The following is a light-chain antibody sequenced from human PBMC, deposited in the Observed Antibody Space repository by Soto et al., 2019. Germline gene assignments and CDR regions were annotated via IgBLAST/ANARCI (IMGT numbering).Light chain of an antibody. CDR2: GAS. CDR1: RSVSSN. V-gene: IGKV3D-15*01. CDR3: QQYNNWPFT. J-gene: IGKJ3*01. Sequence: EIVMTQSPATLSVSLGERATLSCRASRSVSSNLAWYQRKPGQVPRLLIYGASTRATGIPARFSGSRSGTEFTLTISSLQSEDFAVYYCQQYNNWPFTFGPGTKVDIK.